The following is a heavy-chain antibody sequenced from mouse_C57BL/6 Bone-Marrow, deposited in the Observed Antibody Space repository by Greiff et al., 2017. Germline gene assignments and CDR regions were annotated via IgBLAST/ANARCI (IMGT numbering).Heavy chain of an antibody. V-gene: IGHV1-15*01. J-gene: IGHJ3*01. CDR2: IDPETGGT. CDR1: GYTFTDYE. Sequence: VQLQQSGAELVRPGASVTLSCKASGYTFTDYEMHWVKQTPMHGLEWIGAIDPETGGTAYNQKFKGKAILTADKSSSTAYMELRSLTSEDSAVYYCTRSVGSWFANGGQGTLVTVSA. D-gene: IGHD2-2*01. CDR3: TRSVGSWFAN.